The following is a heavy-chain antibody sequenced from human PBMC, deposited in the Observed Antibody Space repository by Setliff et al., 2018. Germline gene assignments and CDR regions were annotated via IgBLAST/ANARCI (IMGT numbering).Heavy chain of an antibody. J-gene: IGHJ4*02. CDR2: IYTSWST. V-gene: IGHV4-61*09. CDR1: GDSISSRRSY. D-gene: IGHD2-21*01. CDR3: VRSAVYCASDCYPRYCDS. Sequence: TLSLTCTVSGDSISSRRSYWGWFRQPAGKGLEWIGQIYTSWSTNYNPSLKSRVTISLDTSKNQFSLRMASVTSADTAVYYCVRSAVYCASDCYPRYCDSWGQGTLVNVSS.